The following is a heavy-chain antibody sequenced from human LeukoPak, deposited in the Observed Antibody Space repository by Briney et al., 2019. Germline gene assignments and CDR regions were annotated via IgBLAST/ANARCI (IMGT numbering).Heavy chain of an antibody. V-gene: IGHV4-4*07. Sequence: SETLSLTCTVSGGSISSYYWSWIRQPAGKGLERIGRIYTSGSTNYNPSLKSRVTMSVDTSKNQFPLKLSSVTAADTAVYYCARASGYSSGWYEYFQHWGQGTLVTVSS. CDR2: IYTSGST. CDR1: GGSISSYY. CDR3: ARASGYSSGWYEYFQH. J-gene: IGHJ1*01. D-gene: IGHD6-19*01.